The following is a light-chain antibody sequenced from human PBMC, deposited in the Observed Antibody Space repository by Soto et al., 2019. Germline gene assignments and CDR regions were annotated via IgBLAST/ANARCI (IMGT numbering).Light chain of an antibody. CDR2: EVS. J-gene: IGLJ1*01. CDR3: SSYAGSNNV. Sequence: QSALTQPPSASGSPGQPVTISCTGTSSDVGGYNYVSWYQQHPGKAPKLMIYEVSKRPSGVPDRFSGSKSGNTASLTVSGLQAEDEADYYCSSYAGSNNVFGTGTKLTVL. V-gene: IGLV2-8*01. CDR1: SSDVGGYNY.